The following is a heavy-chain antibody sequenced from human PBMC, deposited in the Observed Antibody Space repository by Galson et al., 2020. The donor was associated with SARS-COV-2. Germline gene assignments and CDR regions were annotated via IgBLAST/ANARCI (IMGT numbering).Heavy chain of an antibody. CDR1: GFTFSSSA. J-gene: IGHJ4*02. V-gene: IGHV3-30-3*01. D-gene: IGHD3-10*01. Sequence: GGSLRLSCAASGFTFSSSAMHWVRQAPGKGLEWVAVISYDGSNKYYADSVKGRFTISRDNSKNTLYLQMNSLRAEDTAVYYCARAGGEYGSGSYYNSFDYWGQGTLVTVSS. CDR2: ISYDGSNK. CDR3: ARAGGEYGSGSYYNSFDY.